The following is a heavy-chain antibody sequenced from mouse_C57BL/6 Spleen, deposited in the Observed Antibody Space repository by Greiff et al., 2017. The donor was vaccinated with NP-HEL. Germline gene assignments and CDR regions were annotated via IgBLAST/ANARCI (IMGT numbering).Heavy chain of an antibody. CDR2: FHPYNDDT. J-gene: IGHJ2*01. D-gene: IGHD4-1*01. Sequence: VQGVESGAELVKPGASVKMSCKASGYTFTTYPIEWMKQNHGKSLEWIGNFHPYNDDTKYNEKFKGKATLTVEKSSSTVYLELSRLTSDDSAVYYCARVWDEGGYFDYWGQGTTLTVSS. CDR3: ARVWDEGGYFDY. CDR1: GYTFTTYP. V-gene: IGHV1-47*01.